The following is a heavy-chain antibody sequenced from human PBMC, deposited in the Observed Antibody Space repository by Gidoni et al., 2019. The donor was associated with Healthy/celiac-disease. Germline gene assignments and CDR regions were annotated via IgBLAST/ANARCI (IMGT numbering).Heavy chain of an antibody. V-gene: IGHV1-2*02. CDR1: GYTFTGYY. D-gene: IGHD1-26*01. CDR3: ARDQPVYSGSYYGMDV. CDR2: INPNSGGT. Sequence: QVQLVQSGAEVKKPGASVKVSCKASGYTFTGYYMHWVRQAPGQGLEWMGWINPNSGGTNYAQKFQGRVTMTRDTSISTAYMELSRLRSDDTAVYYCARDQPVYSGSYYGMDVWGQGTTVTVSS. J-gene: IGHJ6*02.